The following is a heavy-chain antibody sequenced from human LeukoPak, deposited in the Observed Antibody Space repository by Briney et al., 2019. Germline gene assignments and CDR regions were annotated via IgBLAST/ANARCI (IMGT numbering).Heavy chain of an antibody. D-gene: IGHD3-9*01. V-gene: IGHV4-39*01. CDR2: IYYSGYT. CDR3: ASLTYYDILTGYYEFDY. J-gene: IGHJ4*02. CDR1: GGSISSSSYY. Sequence: SETLSLTCTVSGGSISSSSYYWGWIRQPPGKGLEWIGSIYYSGYTYYNPSLESRVTISVDTSKNQFSLKLSSVTAADTAVYYCASLTYYDILTGYYEFDYWGQGTLVTVSS.